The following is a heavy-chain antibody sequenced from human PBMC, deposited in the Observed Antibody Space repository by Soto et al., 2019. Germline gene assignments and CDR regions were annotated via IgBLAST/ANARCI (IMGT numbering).Heavy chain of an antibody. D-gene: IGHD3-22*01. CDR1: GYSFTSYG. Sequence: AASVKVSCKASGYSFTSYGISWVRQAPGQGLEWMGCISAYSGNTNYAQKLQGRVTMTTDTSTSTAYMELRSLRSDDTAVYYCARNYYDSSGYYPRWFDPWGQGXLVTVYS. V-gene: IGHV1-18*01. CDR2: ISAYSGNT. CDR3: ARNYYDSSGYYPRWFDP. J-gene: IGHJ5*02.